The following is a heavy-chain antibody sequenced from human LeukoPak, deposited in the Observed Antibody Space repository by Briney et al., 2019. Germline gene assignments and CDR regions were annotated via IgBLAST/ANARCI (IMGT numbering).Heavy chain of an antibody. D-gene: IGHD3-22*01. CDR2: IKPDGGEK. Sequence: GGSLRLSCAASGFTLSSYMMTWVRQAPGKGLEWVANIKPDGGEKFSVDSLRGRFTISRDNAKNSLYLQMNSLRAEDTAVYYCGSGSLWSGILDYWGRGTLVIVSS. CDR3: GSGSLWSGILDY. J-gene: IGHJ4*02. CDR1: GFTLSSYM. V-gene: IGHV3-7*01.